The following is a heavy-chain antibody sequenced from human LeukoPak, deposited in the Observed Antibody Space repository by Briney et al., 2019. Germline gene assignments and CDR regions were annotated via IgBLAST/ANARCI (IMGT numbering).Heavy chain of an antibody. D-gene: IGHD2-2*01. Sequence: PSETLSPTCAVSGYSISSGYYWGWIRQPPGKGLEWIGSIYHSGSTYYNPSLKSRGTISVDTSKNQFSLKLSSVTAADTAVYYCARVWSGYCSSTSCYVAYNWFDPWGQGTLVTASS. CDR3: ARVWSGYCSSTSCYVAYNWFDP. CDR1: GYSISSGYY. V-gene: IGHV4-38-2*01. CDR2: IYHSGST. J-gene: IGHJ5*02.